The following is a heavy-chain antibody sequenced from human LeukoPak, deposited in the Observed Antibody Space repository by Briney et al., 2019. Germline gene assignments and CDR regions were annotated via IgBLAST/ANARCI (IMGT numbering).Heavy chain of an antibody. CDR2: ISYSSSTI. CDR3: ARRSAAKDAFDI. Sequence: GGSLRLSCAASGFTFSSYSMNWVRQASGKGLEWVSYISYSSSTIYYADSVKGRFTISRDNAKNSLYLQMNSLRAEDTAVYYCARRSAAKDAFDIWGQGTKVTVSS. V-gene: IGHV3-48*01. CDR1: GFTFSSYS. D-gene: IGHD6-25*01. J-gene: IGHJ3*02.